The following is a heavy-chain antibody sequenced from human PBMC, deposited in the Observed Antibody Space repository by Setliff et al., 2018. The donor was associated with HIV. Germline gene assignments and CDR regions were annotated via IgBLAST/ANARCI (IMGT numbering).Heavy chain of an antibody. D-gene: IGHD3-22*01. V-gene: IGHV3-15*01. CDR3: THMGHYFDGTGYNRMYYFDY. CDR2: IKSETDGGTT. J-gene: IGHJ4*02. Sequence: PGGSLRLSCAVSGLRVSDAWLSWVRQAPGKGLEWLARIKSETDGGTTDYAAPVKGRFIILGDDSKNMLYLEMSNLQTEDTAMYYCTHMGHYFDGTGYNRMYYFDYWGQGALVTVSS. CDR1: GLRVSDAW.